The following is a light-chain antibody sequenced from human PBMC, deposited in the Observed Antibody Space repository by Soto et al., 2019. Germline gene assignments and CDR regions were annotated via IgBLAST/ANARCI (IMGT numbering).Light chain of an antibody. CDR3: QQRSSWPWT. CDR1: QSISDT. CDR2: GAS. Sequence: EIVMTQSPATLSVSPGGRATLSCRASQSISDTLAWYQQKPGQAPRLLIHGASTRAPGIPARFSGSGSGTDFTLSISSLEPEDFAVYYCQQRSSWPWTFGQGTKVDIK. J-gene: IGKJ1*01. V-gene: IGKV3-11*01.